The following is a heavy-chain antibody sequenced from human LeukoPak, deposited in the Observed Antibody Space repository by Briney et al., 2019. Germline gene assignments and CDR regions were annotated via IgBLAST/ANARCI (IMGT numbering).Heavy chain of an antibody. CDR3: ARDGGHSTDLDY. V-gene: IGHV3-7*01. D-gene: IGHD2-8*02. CDR2: IKQDGSER. CDR1: GFTFSRHW. Sequence: HPGGSLRLSCATSGFTFSRHWMTWVRQAPGKGPEWVANIKQDGSERYYVHSVRGRFTISRDNAKNALYLQMNSLRVEDTAVYHCARDGGHSTDLDYWGQGILVTVSS. J-gene: IGHJ4*02.